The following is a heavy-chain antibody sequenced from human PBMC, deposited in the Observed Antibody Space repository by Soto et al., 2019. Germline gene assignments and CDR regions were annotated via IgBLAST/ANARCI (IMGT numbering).Heavy chain of an antibody. CDR2: IYPSGNT. Sequence: ASETPSLTCAVYGGSFRGYFWGWIRQPPGKGLEWIGEIYPSGNTYYNPSLKSRVSISVDTSTNQVSLSLNSVTAADTAVYYCARGSVGPRLGSWGQGTLVTVSS. V-gene: IGHV4-34*01. D-gene: IGHD1-26*01. CDR3: ARGSVGPRLGS. J-gene: IGHJ5*02. CDR1: GGSFRGYF.